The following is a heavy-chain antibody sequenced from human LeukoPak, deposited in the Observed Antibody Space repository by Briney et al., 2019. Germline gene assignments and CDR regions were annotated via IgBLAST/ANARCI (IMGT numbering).Heavy chain of an antibody. CDR3: ARGYCSGGSCYSYYYYNYMDV. Sequence: SETLSLTCTVSGYSITNGYYWGWIRQPPGKGLEWIGSIYHDGRIDYNPSLKSRVTISRDTSNDQFSLKLSSVTAADTAVYYCARGYCSGGSCYSYYYYNYMDVWGKGTTVTVSS. D-gene: IGHD2-15*01. J-gene: IGHJ6*03. CDR2: IYHDGRI. V-gene: IGHV4-38-2*02. CDR1: GYSITNGYY.